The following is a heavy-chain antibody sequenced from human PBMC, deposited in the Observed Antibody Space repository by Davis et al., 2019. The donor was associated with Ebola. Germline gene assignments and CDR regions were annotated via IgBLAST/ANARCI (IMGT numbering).Heavy chain of an antibody. Sequence: AASVKVSCKASGFTFNTSAIQWVRQARGQRLEWIGWIVVVNGNTDYAQKFQDRVTISRDMSTSTAYMELSSLRSEDTAVYYCAAGEGGYWGQGTLVTVSS. D-gene: IGHD2-15*01. J-gene: IGHJ4*02. V-gene: IGHV1-58*02. CDR2: IVVVNGNT. CDR3: AAGEGGY. CDR1: GFTFNTSA.